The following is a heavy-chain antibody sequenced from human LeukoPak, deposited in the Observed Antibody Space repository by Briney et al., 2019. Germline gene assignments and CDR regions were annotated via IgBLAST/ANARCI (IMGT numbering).Heavy chain of an antibody. CDR2: INHSGST. J-gene: IGHJ4*02. CDR1: GGSLSGYY. D-gene: IGHD6-19*01. Sequence: PSETLSLTCAVYGGSLSGYYWSWIRQPPGKGLEWIGEINHSGSTNFKSSLKSRVTVSVDTSKNQFSLKVTSVTAADTAVYYCARGSGSYYFDYWGQGTLVTVSS. V-gene: IGHV4-34*01. CDR3: ARGSGSYYFDY.